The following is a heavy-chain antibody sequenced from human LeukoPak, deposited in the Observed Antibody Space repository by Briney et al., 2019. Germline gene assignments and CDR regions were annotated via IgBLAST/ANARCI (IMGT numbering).Heavy chain of an antibody. V-gene: IGHV1-8*01. D-gene: IGHD3-3*01. CDR2: MNPNSGNT. CDR1: GYTFTSYD. CDR3: ARTYYDFWSGPGAPFDP. Sequence: EASVKVSCKASGYTFTSYDINWVRQATGQGLEWMGWMNPNSGNTGYAQKFQGRVTMTRNTSISTAYMELSSLRSEDTAVYYCARTYYDFWSGPGAPFDPWGQGTLVTVSS. J-gene: IGHJ5*02.